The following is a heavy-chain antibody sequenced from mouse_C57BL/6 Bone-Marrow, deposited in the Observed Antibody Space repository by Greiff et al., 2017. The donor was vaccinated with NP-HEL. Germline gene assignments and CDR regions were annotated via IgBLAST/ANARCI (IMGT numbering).Heavy chain of an antibody. D-gene: IGHD1-1*01. Sequence: EVKLQESGPELVKPGASVKISCKASGYSFTDYNMNWVKQSNGKSLEWIGVINPNYGTTSYNQKFKGKATLTVDQSSSTAYMQLNSLTSEDSAVYYRAFYYYGSRCAMDYWGQGTSVTVSS. V-gene: IGHV1-39*01. CDR3: AFYYYGSRCAMDY. J-gene: IGHJ4*01. CDR2: INPNYGTT. CDR1: GYSFTDYN.